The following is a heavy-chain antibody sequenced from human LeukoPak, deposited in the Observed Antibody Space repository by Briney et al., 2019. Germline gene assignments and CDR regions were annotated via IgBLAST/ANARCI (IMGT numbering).Heavy chain of an antibody. Sequence: SETLSLTCAVSGYSISSGYYWGWIRQPPGKGLEWIGSIYHSGSTYYNPSLKSRVTISVDTSKNQFSLKLSSVTAADTAVYYFYITWVPRKYFQPGGQATLVPVSS. CDR3: YITWVPRKYFQP. V-gene: IGHV4-38-2*01. D-gene: IGHD3-10*01. J-gene: IGHJ1*01. CDR2: IYHSGST. CDR1: GYSISSGYY.